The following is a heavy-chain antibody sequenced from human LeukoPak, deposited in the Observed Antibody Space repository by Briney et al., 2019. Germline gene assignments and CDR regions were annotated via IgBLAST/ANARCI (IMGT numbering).Heavy chain of an antibody. CDR3: ARDSSSSWYNQLDAFDI. Sequence: GGSLRLSCAASGFTFSSYSMNWVRQAPGKGLEWVSSISSSSSYIYYADSVKGRFTISRDNAKNSLYLQMNSLRAEDTAVYYCARDSSSSWYNQLDAFDIWGQGTMVTVSS. D-gene: IGHD6-13*01. CDR1: GFTFSSYS. CDR2: ISSSSSYI. J-gene: IGHJ3*02. V-gene: IGHV3-21*01.